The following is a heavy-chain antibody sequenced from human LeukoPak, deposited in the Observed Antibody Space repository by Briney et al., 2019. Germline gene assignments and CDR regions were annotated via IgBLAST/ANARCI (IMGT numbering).Heavy chain of an antibody. CDR2: INHNSGGT. CDR3: AAPLGATEAFDY. Sequence: ASVKVSCKASGYIFTGYYVHWVRQAPGQGLEWMGWINHNSGGTNYAQKFQGRVTMTRDTSIRTAYMELSRLRSDDTAVYYCAAPLGATEAFDYWGQGTLVTVSS. V-gene: IGHV1-2*02. J-gene: IGHJ4*02. CDR1: GYIFTGYY. D-gene: IGHD1-26*01.